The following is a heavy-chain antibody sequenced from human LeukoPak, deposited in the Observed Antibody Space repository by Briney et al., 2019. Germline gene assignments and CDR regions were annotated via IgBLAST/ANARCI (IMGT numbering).Heavy chain of an antibody. V-gene: IGHV6-1*01. J-gene: IGHJ4*02. CDR3: AKGVRFLEWFLFYFDY. Sequence: SQTLSLTCAFSGDSVSSNSAAWNWIRQSPSRGLEWLGRTYYGSTWHYDYAESVKSRMTINPDTSKNQFSLQLNSVTPEDTAVYFCAKGVRFLEWFLFYFDYWGQGSLVTVSS. D-gene: IGHD3-3*01. CDR2: TYYGSTWHY. CDR1: GDSVSSNSAA.